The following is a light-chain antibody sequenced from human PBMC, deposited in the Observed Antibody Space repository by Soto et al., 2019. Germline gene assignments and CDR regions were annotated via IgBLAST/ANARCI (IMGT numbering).Light chain of an antibody. CDR3: QQYGRAPRFT. J-gene: IGKJ3*01. V-gene: IGKV3-20*01. Sequence: EIVLTQSPGTLSLSPGERATLSCRASQSVSSSYLAWYQQKPGQAPRLLIYGASSRATGIPDRFSGSGSGTDCALSISGLEPEDFAVYYCQQYGRAPRFTFGPGTKVDIK. CDR2: GAS. CDR1: QSVSSSY.